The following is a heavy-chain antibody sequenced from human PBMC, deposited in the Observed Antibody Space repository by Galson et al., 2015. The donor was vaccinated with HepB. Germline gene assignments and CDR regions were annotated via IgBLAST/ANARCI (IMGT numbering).Heavy chain of an antibody. CDR3: ARNVYYDTSGYYYKPVWIDP. Sequence: CAISGDSVSSNSAAWNWIRQSPSRGLEWLGRTYYRFKWYYDYAVSVKSRITINPDISKNQFSLQLNSVTPEDTAVYYCARNVYYDTSGYYYKPVWIDPWGQGTLVTVSS. CDR1: GDSVSSNSAA. J-gene: IGHJ5*02. CDR2: TYYRFKWYY. V-gene: IGHV6-1*01. D-gene: IGHD3-22*01.